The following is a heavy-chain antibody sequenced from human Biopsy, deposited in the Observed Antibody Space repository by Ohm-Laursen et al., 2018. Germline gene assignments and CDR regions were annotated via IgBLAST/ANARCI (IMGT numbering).Heavy chain of an antibody. J-gene: IGHJ4*02. CDR1: GFSPTNGGMS. CDR3: AHRQKWTFDF. Sequence: PTQTLTLTCSFSGFSPTNGGMSVGWIRQSPGGALGRLGLIYGDDNKRYSPSLKSRLLITKNTSKNQVVLTLTNVDPVDTGTYYCAHRQKWTFDFWGQGTLVTVSS. D-gene: IGHD1-26*01. CDR2: IYGDDNK. V-gene: IGHV2-5*08.